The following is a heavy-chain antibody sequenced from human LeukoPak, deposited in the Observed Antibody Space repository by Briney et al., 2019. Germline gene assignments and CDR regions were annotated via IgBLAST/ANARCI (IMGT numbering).Heavy chain of an antibody. V-gene: IGHV4-39*02. CDR2: IYYTGST. J-gene: IGHJ4*02. Sequence: SETLSLTCTVSGVSISSSSYFWVWIRQPPGKGLEWIGSIYYTGSTYYSPSLKSRVTISVDTSKNHFFLKLSSVTAADTAVYYCARLDFPHYFDCWGQGTLVTVSS. CDR1: GVSISSSSYF. CDR3: ARLDFPHYFDC. D-gene: IGHD2/OR15-2a*01.